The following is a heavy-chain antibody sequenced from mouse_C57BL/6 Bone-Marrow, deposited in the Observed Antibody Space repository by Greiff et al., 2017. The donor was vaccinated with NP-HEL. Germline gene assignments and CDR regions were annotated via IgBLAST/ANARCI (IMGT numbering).Heavy chain of an antibody. J-gene: IGHJ2*01. CDR1: GFTFSSYG. Sequence: QVVESGGDLVKPGGSLKLSCAASGFTFSSYGMSWVRQTPDKRLEWVATISSGGSYTYYPDSVKGRFTISRDNAKNTLYLQMSSLKSEDTAMYYCARQGDGSGVLYWGKGTTLTVSS. D-gene: IGHD1-1*01. CDR2: ISSGGSYT. V-gene: IGHV5-6*01. CDR3: ARQGDGSGVLY.